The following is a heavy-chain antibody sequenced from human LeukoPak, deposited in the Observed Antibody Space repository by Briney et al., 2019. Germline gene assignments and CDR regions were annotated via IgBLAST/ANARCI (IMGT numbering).Heavy chain of an antibody. CDR3: ARAIVEDSSGYPFDY. Sequence: PSETLSLTCTVSGYSISSGYYWGWIRQPPGKGLEWIGSIYHSGSTYYNPSLKSRVTMSVDTSKNQFSLKLSSVTAADTAVYYCARAIVEDSSGYPFDYWGQGTLVTVSS. J-gene: IGHJ4*02. CDR2: IYHSGST. V-gene: IGHV4-38-2*02. D-gene: IGHD3-22*01. CDR1: GYSISSGYY.